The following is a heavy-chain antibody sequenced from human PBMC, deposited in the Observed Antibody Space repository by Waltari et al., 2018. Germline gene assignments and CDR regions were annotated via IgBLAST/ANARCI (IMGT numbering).Heavy chain of an antibody. CDR2: VSASGNRT. Sequence: EVQLLQSGGGSVPPGGSLRLSCEASGLMFSNFPMSWVRQAPGKGRGGVSGVSASGNRTLYADAVQGRFTISRDNSKNTVYLHRSSLRGDDTAVYFCAKLRGAVTGNEGDFWGHGSRVTVSS. V-gene: IGHV3-23*01. CDR3: AKLRGAVTGNEGDF. CDR1: GLMFSNFP. J-gene: IGHJ4*01. D-gene: IGHD6-19*01.